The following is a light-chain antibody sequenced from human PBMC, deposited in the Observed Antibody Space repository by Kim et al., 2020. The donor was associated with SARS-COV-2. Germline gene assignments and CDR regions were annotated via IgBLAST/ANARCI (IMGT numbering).Light chain of an antibody. CDR1: SGDVGGYNY. CDR3: SSYTSSSRV. CDR2: DVS. V-gene: IGLV2-14*04. J-gene: IGLJ3*02. Sequence: PRQSVTIFCTGTSGDVGGYNYVSWYQQHPGKAPKLMIYDVSKRPSGVSNRFSGSKSGNTASLTISGLQAEDEADYYCSSYTSSSRVFGGGTQLTVL.